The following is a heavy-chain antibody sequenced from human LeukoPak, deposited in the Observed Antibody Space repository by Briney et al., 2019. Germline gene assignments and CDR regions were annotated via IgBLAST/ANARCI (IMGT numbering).Heavy chain of an antibody. CDR2: ISHSGRT. CDR3: VRGLYSSDSY. Sequence: PGGSLRLSCVASGFTVSSNYMNWVRQAPGKGLEWIGEISHSGRTNYNPSLKSRVTMSVDKPKDQLSLALSAVTAADTAVYYCVRGLYSSDSYWGQGHLVIVSS. CDR1: GFTVSSNY. J-gene: IGHJ4*02. V-gene: IGHV4-4*02. D-gene: IGHD6-19*01.